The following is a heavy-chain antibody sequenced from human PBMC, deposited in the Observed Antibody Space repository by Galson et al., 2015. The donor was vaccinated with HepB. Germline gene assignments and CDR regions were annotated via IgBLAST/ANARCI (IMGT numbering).Heavy chain of an antibody. CDR2: IIPIFGTA. Sequence: SVRVSCKASGGTFSSYAISCARQAPGQGLEWMGGIIPIFGTANYDQKFQGRVTITADDSTSTAYMGLSSLRSEDTAVYYCASRRSRYSSGWYFPYGMDVWGQGTTVTVSS. CDR1: GGTFSSYA. CDR3: ASRRSRYSSGWYFPYGMDV. V-gene: IGHV1-69*13. J-gene: IGHJ6*02. D-gene: IGHD6-19*01.